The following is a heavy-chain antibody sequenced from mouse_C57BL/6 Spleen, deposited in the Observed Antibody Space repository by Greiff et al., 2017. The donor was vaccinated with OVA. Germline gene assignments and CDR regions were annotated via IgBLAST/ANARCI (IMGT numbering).Heavy chain of an antibody. CDR1: GYTFTSYW. V-gene: IGHV1-55*01. J-gene: IGHJ4*01. D-gene: IGHD2-3*01. Sequence: QVQLQQPGAELVKPGASVQMSCKASGYTFTSYWITWVKPRPGQGLEWIGDIYPGSGSTNSNEKFQSTATLTVDPSSSTAYMQLSSLTSEDSAVYYCARLDGYYDAMDYWGQGTSVTVAS. CDR2: IYPGSGST. CDR3: ARLDGYYDAMDY.